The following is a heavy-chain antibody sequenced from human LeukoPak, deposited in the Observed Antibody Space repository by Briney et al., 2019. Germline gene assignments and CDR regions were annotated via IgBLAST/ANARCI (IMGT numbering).Heavy chain of an antibody. CDR2: IYYSGST. CDR1: GGSINSSSYY. D-gene: IGHD3-10*01. V-gene: IGHV4-39*07. Sequence: PSETLSLTCTVSGGSINSSSYYWGWFRQPPGKGLQWVGSIYYSGSTYYNPSLKSRVTISVDTSKNQFSLKLSSVTAADTAVYYCARSYYYGSGSYYFGRGNWFDPWGQGTLVTVSS. CDR3: ARSYYYGSGSYYFGRGNWFDP. J-gene: IGHJ5*02.